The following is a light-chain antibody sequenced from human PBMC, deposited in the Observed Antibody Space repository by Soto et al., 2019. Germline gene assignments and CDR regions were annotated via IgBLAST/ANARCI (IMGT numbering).Light chain of an antibody. CDR3: SSFSSITREV. V-gene: IGLV2-14*01. Sequence: QSVLTQPASVSGSPGQSITISCTGTSSDVGGYSYVSWYQQHPGKTPKLMIYEVSNRPSGVSHRFSGSKSGNTASLTISRLQTEDEADYYCSSFSSITREVFGGGSQLTVL. CDR1: SSDVGGYSY. CDR2: EVS. J-gene: IGLJ2*01.